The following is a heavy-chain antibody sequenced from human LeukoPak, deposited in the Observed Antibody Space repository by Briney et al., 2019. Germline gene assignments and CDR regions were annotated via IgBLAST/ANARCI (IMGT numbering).Heavy chain of an antibody. D-gene: IGHD3-10*01. J-gene: IGHJ4*02. CDR1: GFTFSYYW. CDR3: AKGWRYYGSGSYPGDY. Sequence: GGSLRLSCAASGFTFSYYWMHWVRQAPGKGLVWVSRISDDGSNTNYADFVKGRFTISRDNAKNTLYLQMDSLRAEDTAVYYCAKGWRYYGSGSYPGDYWGQGTLVTVSS. V-gene: IGHV3-74*01. CDR2: ISDDGSNT.